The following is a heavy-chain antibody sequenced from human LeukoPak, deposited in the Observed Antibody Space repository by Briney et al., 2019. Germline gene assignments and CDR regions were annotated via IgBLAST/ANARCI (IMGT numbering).Heavy chain of an antibody. V-gene: IGHV3-49*03. CDR3: ARLSREWYYYYMDV. Sequence: GGSLRLSCTASGFALGDYAMSWFRQAPGKGLEWIGFIRSKAYNGTKEYAASVKGRFTISKDVSKSIAYLQLNSLKTEDTAVYYCARLSREWYYYYMDVWGKGTTVTVSS. J-gene: IGHJ6*03. CDR2: IRSKAYNGTK. CDR1: GFALGDYA. D-gene: IGHD3-3*01.